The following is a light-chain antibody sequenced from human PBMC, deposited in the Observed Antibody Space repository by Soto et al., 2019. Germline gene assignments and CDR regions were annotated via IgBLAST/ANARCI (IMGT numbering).Light chain of an antibody. V-gene: IGKV3-20*01. CDR1: QSVRSSY. Sequence: EIVLTQSPGTLSLSPGEGATLSCRASQSVRSSYLAWYQQKPGQAPRLLFYGTSNRATGIPDRFSGSGSGTDFTLTISRLEPEDFAVYYCQQYGTSPPWTFGQGTRVE. CDR2: GTS. J-gene: IGKJ1*01. CDR3: QQYGTSPPWT.